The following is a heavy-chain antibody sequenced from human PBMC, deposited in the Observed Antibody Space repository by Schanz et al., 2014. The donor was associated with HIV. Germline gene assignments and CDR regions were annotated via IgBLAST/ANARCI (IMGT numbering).Heavy chain of an antibody. CDR2: ISTSRSYI. Sequence: VQLLESGGGLVKPGGSLRLSCAASGFTFSSYNMNWVRQAPGKGLEWVSSISTSRSYIDYADSVKGRFTISRDNAKNSLYLQMNSLRAEDTAVYYCARDTADIVATITNYYYGMDVWGQGTTVTVSS. V-gene: IGHV3-21*02. CDR1: GFTFSSYN. D-gene: IGHD5-12*01. J-gene: IGHJ6*02. CDR3: ARDTADIVATITNYYYGMDV.